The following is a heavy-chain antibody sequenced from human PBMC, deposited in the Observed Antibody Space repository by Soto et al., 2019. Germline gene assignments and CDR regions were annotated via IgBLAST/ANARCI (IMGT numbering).Heavy chain of an antibody. CDR3: ARESYNENNVGYFDL. J-gene: IGHJ2*01. CDR2: MYHTGIT. D-gene: IGHD2-21*01. CDR1: RGSISSSNW. V-gene: IGHV4-4*02. Sequence: QVQLQESGPGLVKPSGTLSLTCAVSRGSISSSNWWSWGRQSPGKGLEWIGAMYHTGITNYSPSLKSRVTMSVDKSKNQFSLKLSAVTAADTAVNYCARESYNENNVGYFDLWGRGTLVSVSS.